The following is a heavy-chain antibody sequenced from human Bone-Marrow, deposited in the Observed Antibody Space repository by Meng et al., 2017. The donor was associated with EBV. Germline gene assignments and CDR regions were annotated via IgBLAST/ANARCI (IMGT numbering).Heavy chain of an antibody. V-gene: IGHV3-11*01. CDR1: TFMFSDYY. J-gene: IGHJ2*01. D-gene: IGHD4-17*01. Sequence: VQVVEFGGGLVNPGGSLGLSCAASTFMFSDYYMSWIRQAPGKGLEWVSYISTRGNAIDYADSVKGRFTISRDNAKNSLYLQMNSLRPDDTAVYYCARVNGDFSYWYFDLWGRGTLVTVSS. CDR2: ISTRGNAI. CDR3: ARVNGDFSYWYFDL.